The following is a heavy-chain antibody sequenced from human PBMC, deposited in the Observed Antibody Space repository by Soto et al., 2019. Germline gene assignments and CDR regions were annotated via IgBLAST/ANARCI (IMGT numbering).Heavy chain of an antibody. D-gene: IGHD2-2*01. J-gene: IGHJ6*03. CDR2: ISGSGGST. V-gene: IGHV3-23*01. Sequence: GGSLRLSCAASGFTFSSYAMSWVRQAPGKGLEWVSAISGSGGSTYYADSVKGRFTISRDNSKNTLYLQMNSLRAEDTAVYYCAKEESNEYQLLFSVGSYYYYMDVWGKGTTVTVSS. CDR1: GFTFSSYA. CDR3: AKEESNEYQLLFSVGSYYYYMDV.